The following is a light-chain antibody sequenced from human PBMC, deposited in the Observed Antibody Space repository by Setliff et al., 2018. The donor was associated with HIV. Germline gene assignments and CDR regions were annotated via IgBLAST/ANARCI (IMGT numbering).Light chain of an antibody. Sequence: DLGQRVTISCTGSSSNIGAGFDVHWYLQFPGTAPKLLIYSFTNRPSGVPDRFSGSKSGTSASLAIAGLRAEDEADYYCCSYAGSYNWVFGGGTK. CDR2: SFT. CDR1: SSNIGAGFD. J-gene: IGLJ3*02. CDR3: CSYAGSYNWV. V-gene: IGLV1-40*01.